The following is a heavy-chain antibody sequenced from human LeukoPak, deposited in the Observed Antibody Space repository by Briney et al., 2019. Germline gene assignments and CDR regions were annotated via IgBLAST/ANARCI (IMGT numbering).Heavy chain of an antibody. J-gene: IGHJ6*03. V-gene: IGHV4-4*09. Sequence: ETLSLTCTVSGVAFSSYYRSWVRQTPGKGLEWIAYIYTSRRTNYNPSLKRRVTLSVDTSRHQLSLKLSSVTPADTAVYYCASNTGGSGSYSYYYYYYMDVWGKGTTVTVSS. CDR3: ASNTGGSGSYSYYYYYYMDV. CDR1: GVAFSSYY. CDR2: IYTSRRT. D-gene: IGHD3-10*01.